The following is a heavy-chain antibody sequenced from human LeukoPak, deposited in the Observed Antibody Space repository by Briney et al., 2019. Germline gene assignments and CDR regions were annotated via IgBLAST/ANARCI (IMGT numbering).Heavy chain of an antibody. CDR3: ASRGRYYDILTGWSFIDYFDY. CDR2: INHSGST. J-gene: IGHJ4*02. CDR1: GGSFSGYY. D-gene: IGHD3-9*01. Sequence: ASETLSLTCAVYGGSFSGYYWSWIRQPPGKGLEWIGEINHSGSTNYNPSLKSRVTISVDTSKNQFSLKLSSVTAADTAVYYCASRGRYYDILTGWSFIDYFDYWGQGTLVTVPS. V-gene: IGHV4-34*01.